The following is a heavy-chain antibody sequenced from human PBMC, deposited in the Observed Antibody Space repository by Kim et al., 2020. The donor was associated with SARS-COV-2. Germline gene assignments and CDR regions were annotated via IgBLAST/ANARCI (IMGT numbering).Heavy chain of an antibody. CDR1: GGTFSSYA. CDR3: AREGGYYDSSGYGMYNWFDP. D-gene: IGHD3-22*01. V-gene: IGHV1-69*13. J-gene: IGHJ5*02. CDR2: IIPIFGTA. Sequence: SVKVSCKASGGTFSSYAISWVRQAPGQGLEWMGGIIPIFGTANYAQKFQGRVTITADESTSTAYMELSSLRSEDTAVYYCAREGGYYDSSGYGMYNWFDPWGQGTLVTVSS.